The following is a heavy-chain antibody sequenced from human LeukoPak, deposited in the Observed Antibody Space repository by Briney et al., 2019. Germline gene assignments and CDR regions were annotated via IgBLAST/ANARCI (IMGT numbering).Heavy chain of an antibody. J-gene: IGHJ4*02. CDR1: GFTFSSYT. CDR3: ARDFIGESGYSGY. CDR2: ISPRGNSV. D-gene: IGHD3-16*01. V-gene: IGHV3-21*01. Sequence: GGSLRLSCAASGFTFSSYTMNWVRQAPGKGLELVSSISPRGNSVYHAYSVKGRFTLSRDNAQNSLYLQMNSLRDEDTGVYYCARDFIGESGYSGYWGQGALVTVSS.